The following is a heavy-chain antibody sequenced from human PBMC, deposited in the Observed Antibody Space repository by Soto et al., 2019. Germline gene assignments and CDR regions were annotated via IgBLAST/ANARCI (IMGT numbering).Heavy chain of an antibody. CDR2: AYHNGLT. CDR1: GDSVTSNAW. V-gene: IGHV4-4*02. CDR3: ARDAAVPGESDRFDY. Sequence: PSETLSLTCAVSGDSVTSNAWCSWVRQPPGKGLEWIGEAYHNGLTDYNPSLKSRVTMSVDTSKNGFSPKLTSLTAADTAIYYCARDAAVPGESDRFDYWGQGTLVTVSS. J-gene: IGHJ4*02. D-gene: IGHD6-19*01.